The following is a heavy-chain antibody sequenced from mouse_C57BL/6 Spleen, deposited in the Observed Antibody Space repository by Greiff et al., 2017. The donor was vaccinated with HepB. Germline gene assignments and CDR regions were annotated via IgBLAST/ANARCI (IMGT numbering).Heavy chain of an antibody. J-gene: IGHJ1*03. CDR1: GFTFTDYY. CDR2: IRNKANGYTT. Sequence: EVMLVESGGGLVQPGGSLSLSCAASGFTFTDYYMSWVRQPPGKALEWLGFIRNKANGYTTEYSASVKGRFTISRDNSQSILYLQMNALRAEDSATYYCARYYYGSSDVLYFDVWGTGTTVTVSS. CDR3: ARYYYGSSDVLYFDV. V-gene: IGHV7-3*01. D-gene: IGHD1-1*01.